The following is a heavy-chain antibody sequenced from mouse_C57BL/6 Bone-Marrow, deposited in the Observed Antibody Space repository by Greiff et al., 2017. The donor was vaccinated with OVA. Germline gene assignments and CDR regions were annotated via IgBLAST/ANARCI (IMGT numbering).Heavy chain of an antibody. V-gene: IGHV1-81*01. Sequence: VQLQQSGAELARPGASVRLSCTASGYTFTSYGISWVRQSPGQGLEWIGEIYPRSGNTYSNEKFKGKATLTADKSSSTAYMELRRLTSEDAAVYCCARFTTVVATNYWYFDVWGTGTTVTVSS. CDR3: ARFTTVVATNYWYFDV. CDR2: IYPRSGNT. J-gene: IGHJ1*03. CDR1: GYTFTSYG. D-gene: IGHD1-1*01.